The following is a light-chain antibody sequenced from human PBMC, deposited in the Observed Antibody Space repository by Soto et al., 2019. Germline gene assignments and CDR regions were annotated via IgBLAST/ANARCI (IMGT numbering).Light chain of an antibody. CDR2: GNS. J-gene: IGLJ3*02. CDR3: QSYDSTLSCSGV. V-gene: IGLV1-40*01. Sequence: QPVLTQPPSVSGAPGQRVTISCTGSSSNIGAGYDVHWYQQLPGTAPKLLIYGNSNRPSGVPDRFSGSKSGTSASLAITGLQAEDEADYYCQSYDSTLSCSGVFGGWTQLTVL. CDR1: SSNIGAGYD.